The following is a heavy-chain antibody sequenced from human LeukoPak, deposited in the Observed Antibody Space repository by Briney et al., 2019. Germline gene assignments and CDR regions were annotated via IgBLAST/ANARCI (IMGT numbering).Heavy chain of an antibody. CDR1: GGSISSYY. D-gene: IGHD3-10*01. J-gene: IGHJ6*03. V-gene: IGHV4-59*01. CDR2: IYYSGST. CDR3: AGHYYGSGSYYYYYMDV. Sequence: SETLSLTCTVSGGSISSYYWSWIRQPPGKGLEWIGYIYYSGSTNYNPSLKSRVTISVDTSKNQFSLKLSSVTAADTAVYYCAGHYYGSGSYYYYYMDVWGKGTTVTISS.